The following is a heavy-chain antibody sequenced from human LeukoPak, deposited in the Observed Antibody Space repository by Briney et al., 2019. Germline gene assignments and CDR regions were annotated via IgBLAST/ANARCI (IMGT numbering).Heavy chain of an antibody. V-gene: IGHV1-2*02. D-gene: IGHD6-19*01. Sequence: ASVKVSCKASGYTFTGYYMHWVRQAPGQGLEWMGWINPNSDGTNYAQKFQGRVTMTRDTSISTAYMELSRLRSDDTAVYYCARRGKQSGVSDYWGQGTLVTVSS. CDR2: INPNSDGT. J-gene: IGHJ4*02. CDR3: ARRGKQSGVSDY. CDR1: GYTFTGYY.